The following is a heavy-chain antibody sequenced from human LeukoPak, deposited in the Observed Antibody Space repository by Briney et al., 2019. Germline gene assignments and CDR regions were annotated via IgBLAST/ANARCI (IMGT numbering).Heavy chain of an antibody. CDR3: LRDAQRPRLTPDY. J-gene: IGHJ4*02. D-gene: IGHD6-25*01. CDR2: ISTYNGDT. V-gene: IGHV1-18*01. CDR1: GYAFNTYG. Sequence: ASVTVSCTGSGYAFNTYGISWVRHGPGQGLEWMGWISTYNGDTNYVQSPQGRVTLTTDTSTSTAYMELMSLRSDDTAVYYCLRDAQRPRLTPDYWGQGTLVTVSS.